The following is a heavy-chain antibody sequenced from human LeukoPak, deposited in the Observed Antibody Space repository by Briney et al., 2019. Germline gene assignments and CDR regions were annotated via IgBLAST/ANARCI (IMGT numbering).Heavy chain of an antibody. Sequence: ASVKVSCKASGYTFTSYGISWVRQAPGQGLEWMGWISAYNGNTNYAQKLQGRVTMTADTSTSTAYMELRSLRSDDTAVYYCARDLGFLWYGSGSPPPSSYFDYWGQGTLVTV. CDR1: GYTFTSYG. V-gene: IGHV1-18*01. D-gene: IGHD3-10*01. CDR2: ISAYNGNT. CDR3: ARDLGFLWYGSGSPPPSSYFDY. J-gene: IGHJ4*02.